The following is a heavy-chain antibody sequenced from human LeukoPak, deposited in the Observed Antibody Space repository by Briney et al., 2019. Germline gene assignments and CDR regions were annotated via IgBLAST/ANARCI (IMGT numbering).Heavy chain of an antibody. Sequence: PSETLSLTCTVSGGSISSYYWSWIRQPPGKGLEWIGEINHSGSTNYNPSLKSRVTISVDTSKNQFSLKLSSVTAADTAVYYCAVVAATLDYWGQGTLVTVSS. V-gene: IGHV4-34*01. D-gene: IGHD2-15*01. J-gene: IGHJ4*02. CDR2: INHSGST. CDR3: AVVAATLDY. CDR1: GGSISSYY.